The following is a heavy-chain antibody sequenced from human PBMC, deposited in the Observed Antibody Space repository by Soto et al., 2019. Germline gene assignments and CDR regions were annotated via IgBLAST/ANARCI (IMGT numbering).Heavy chain of an antibody. CDR2: ISYDGSNK. CDR1: GFTFSSYG. D-gene: IGHD3-10*01. J-gene: IGHJ4*02. V-gene: IGHV3-30*18. Sequence: QVQLVESGGGVVQPGRSLRLSCAASGFTFSSYGMHWVRQAPGKGLEWVAVISYDGSNKYYADYVKGRFTISRDNSKNTLYLQMNSLRAEDTAVYYCAKDRAVRGVIIDYWGQGTLVTVSS. CDR3: AKDRAVRGVIIDY.